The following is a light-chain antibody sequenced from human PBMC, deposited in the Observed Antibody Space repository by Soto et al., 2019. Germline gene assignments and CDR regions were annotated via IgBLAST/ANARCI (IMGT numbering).Light chain of an antibody. J-gene: IGLJ2*01. V-gene: IGLV2-14*01. Sequence: QSALTQPASVSGSPGQSITISCTGTSGDIGSYNYVSWNQQHPGKAPKLLIYEVTNRPSGVYDRFSGSKSGNTASLTISGLQPEDEAYYYCVSYATTNTLLIGGGTKLTVL. CDR2: EVT. CDR3: VSYATTNTLL. CDR1: SGDIGSYNY.